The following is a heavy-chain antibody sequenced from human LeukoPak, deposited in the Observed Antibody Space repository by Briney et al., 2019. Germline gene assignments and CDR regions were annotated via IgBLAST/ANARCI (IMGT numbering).Heavy chain of an antibody. CDR2: ISAYNGNT. V-gene: IGHV1-18*01. J-gene: IGHJ4*02. CDR1: GGTFSSYA. Sequence: ASVKVSCKASGGTFSSYAISWVRQAPGQGLEWMGWISAYNGNTNYAQKLQGRVTMTTDTSTSTAYMELRSLRSDDTAVYYCARSLAQLLPLPDYWGQGTLVTVSS. D-gene: IGHD2-2*01. CDR3: ARSLAQLLPLPDY.